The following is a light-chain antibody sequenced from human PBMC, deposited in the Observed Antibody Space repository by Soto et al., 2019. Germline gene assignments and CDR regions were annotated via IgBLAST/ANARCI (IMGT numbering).Light chain of an antibody. J-gene: IGKJ1*01. V-gene: IGKV3-20*01. CDR3: QQYDSSPRT. Sequence: IVLTQSPAALSLSPGERATLSCRASQSVSSSYLAWYQQKPGQAPRLLIYGASSRATGIPDRFSGSGSGTDFTLTISRREPEDFAVYYCQQYDSSPRTLGQGTKVDIK. CDR2: GAS. CDR1: QSVSSSY.